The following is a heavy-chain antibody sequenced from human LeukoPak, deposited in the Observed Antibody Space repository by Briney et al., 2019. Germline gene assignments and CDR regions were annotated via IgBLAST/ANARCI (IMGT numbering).Heavy chain of an antibody. D-gene: IGHD2-21*02. V-gene: IGHV4-4*02. Sequence: SETLSLTCAVSGGSISSSNWWSWVRHPPGKGLEWIGEIYHSGSTNYNPSLKSRVTISVDKSKNHFSLKLSSVTAADTAVYYCARGVTDAYYYFAYWGQGNLVTVSS. CDR3: ARGVTDAYYYFAY. CDR2: IYHSGST. J-gene: IGHJ4*02. CDR1: GGSISSSNW.